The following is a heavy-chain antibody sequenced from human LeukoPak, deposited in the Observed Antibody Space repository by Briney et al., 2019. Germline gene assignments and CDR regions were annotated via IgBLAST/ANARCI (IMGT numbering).Heavy chain of an antibody. CDR1: GVSISSGSYY. D-gene: IGHD3-22*01. V-gene: IGHV4-61*02. Sequence: SQTLPLTCTVSGVSISSGSYYWVWIRQPAGKGLEWIGSIYTTGSTNYHPSVKCRVTISVDTSKNQFSLKLSSVTAADTAVYYCAREGYYDRSGYREYWGQGTLVTVSS. CDR3: AREGYYDRSGYREY. CDR2: IYTTGST. J-gene: IGHJ4*02.